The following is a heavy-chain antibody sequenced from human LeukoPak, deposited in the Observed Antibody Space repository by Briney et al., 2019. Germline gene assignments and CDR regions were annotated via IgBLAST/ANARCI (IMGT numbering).Heavy chain of an antibody. V-gene: IGHV3-33*01. CDR3: ARHDVPGIAAAGYFDY. Sequence: GGSLRLSCTASGFTFSNYGMHWVRQAPGKGLEWVAVIWYDGSNKYYADSVKGRFTISRDNSKNTLYLQMNSPRAEDTAVYYCARHDVPGIAAAGYFDYWGQGTLVTVSS. D-gene: IGHD6-13*01. CDR2: IWYDGSNK. CDR1: GFTFSNYG. J-gene: IGHJ4*02.